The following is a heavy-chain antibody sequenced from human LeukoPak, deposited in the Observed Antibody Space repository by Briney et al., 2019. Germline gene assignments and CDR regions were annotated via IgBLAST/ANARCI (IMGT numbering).Heavy chain of an antibody. CDR1: GFTFSSYS. CDR3: ARGGFHGELDC. Sequence: GGSLRLSCAASGFTFSSYSMNWVRQAPGKGLVWVSLISSSSSHIYYADSVKGRFTVSRDNAKNSLYLQMDSLRAEDTAVYYCARGGFHGELDCWGQGTLVTVSS. J-gene: IGHJ4*02. D-gene: IGHD4-17*01. V-gene: IGHV3-21*01. CDR2: ISSSSSHI.